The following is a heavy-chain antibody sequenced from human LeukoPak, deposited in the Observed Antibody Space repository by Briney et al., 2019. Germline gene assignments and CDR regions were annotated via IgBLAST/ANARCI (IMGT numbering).Heavy chain of an antibody. CDR2: ISYDGSNK. Sequence: PGGSLRLSCAASGFTFSSYGMHWVRQAPGKGLEWVAVISYDGSNKYYADSVKGRFTISRDNSKNTLYLQMNSLRAEDTAVYYCAKDQSRFLEWLTFDYWGQGTLVTVSS. CDR1: GFTFSSYG. V-gene: IGHV3-30*18. CDR3: AKDQSRFLEWLTFDY. D-gene: IGHD3-3*01. J-gene: IGHJ4*02.